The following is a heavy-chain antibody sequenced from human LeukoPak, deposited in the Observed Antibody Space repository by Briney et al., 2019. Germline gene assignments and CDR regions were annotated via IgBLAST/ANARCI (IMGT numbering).Heavy chain of an antibody. V-gene: IGHV3-7*01. Sequence: PGGSLRLPCTTSGITFSNSWMSWVRQAPGKGLEWVATIRPDGSEGYYADSVRGRFTISRDNSKNSFYLQMSSLRAEDTGVFYCARDVAYSAFDYWGQGTLVTVSS. D-gene: IGHD2-21*01. CDR1: GITFSNSW. CDR3: ARDVAYSAFDY. CDR2: IRPDGSEG. J-gene: IGHJ4*02.